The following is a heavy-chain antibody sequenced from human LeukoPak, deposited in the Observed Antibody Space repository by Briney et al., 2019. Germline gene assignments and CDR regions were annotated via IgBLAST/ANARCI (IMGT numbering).Heavy chain of an antibody. D-gene: IGHD2-21*02. CDR1: GGSFSGYY. Sequence: PSETLSLTCAVYGGSFSGYYWSWIRQPPGKGLEWIGEINHSGSTNYNPSLKSRVTISVDTSKNQFSLKLSSVTAANTAVYYCARAGATVVTASHWFDPWGQGTLVTVSS. J-gene: IGHJ5*02. CDR3: ARAGATVVTASHWFDP. V-gene: IGHV4-34*01. CDR2: INHSGST.